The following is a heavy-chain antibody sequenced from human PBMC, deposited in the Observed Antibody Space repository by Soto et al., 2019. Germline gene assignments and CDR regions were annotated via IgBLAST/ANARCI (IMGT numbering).Heavy chain of an antibody. D-gene: IGHD5-12*01. CDR1: GFTFSSYG. J-gene: IGHJ4*02. V-gene: IGHV3-33*01. CDR2: IWYDGSNK. CDR3: AREYSGYDSSPKFDY. Sequence: QVQLVESGGGVVQPGRSLRLSCAASGFTFSSYGMHWVRQAPGKGLEWVAVIWYDGSNKYYADSVKGRFTISRDNSKNTLYLQMNSLRAEDTAVYYCAREYSGYDSSPKFDYWGQGTLVTVSS.